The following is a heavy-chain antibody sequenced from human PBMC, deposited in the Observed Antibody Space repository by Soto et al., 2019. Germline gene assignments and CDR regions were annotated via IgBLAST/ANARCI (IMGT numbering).Heavy chain of an antibody. D-gene: IGHD3-16*01. V-gene: IGHV3-23*01. Sequence: EVQLLQSGGGVVQPGGSLRHSCVASGFSFNHYSMTWVRQAPGKGLEWVSGISGSGDGTYYADSVKDRFSVSRDKSTSTVHLQMSSLRVEDTAVYYCAKDKGLRGSSYFGDWGQGALVIVSS. CDR2: ISGSGDGT. CDR1: GFSFNHYS. J-gene: IGHJ4*02. CDR3: AKDKGLRGSSYFGD.